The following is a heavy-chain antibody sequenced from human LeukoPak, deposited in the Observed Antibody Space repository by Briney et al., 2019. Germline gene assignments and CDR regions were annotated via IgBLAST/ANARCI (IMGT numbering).Heavy chain of an antibody. CDR3: ASAGSNVLRYFDWFLGGAFDY. V-gene: IGHV4-39*01. CDR2: IYYSGST. J-gene: IGHJ4*02. Sequence: PSETLSLTCTVSGGSISSSSYYWGWIRQPPGKGLEWIGSIYYSGSTYYNPSLKSRVTISVGTSKNQFSLKLSSVTAADTAVYYCASAGSNVLRYFDWFLGGAFDYWGQGTLVTVSS. D-gene: IGHD3-9*01. CDR1: GGSISSSSYY.